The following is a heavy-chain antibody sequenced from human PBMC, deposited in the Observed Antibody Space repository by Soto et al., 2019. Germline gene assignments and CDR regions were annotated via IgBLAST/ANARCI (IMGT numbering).Heavy chain of an antibody. J-gene: IGHJ6*02. CDR2: IYSGGST. Sequence: GGSLRLSCAASGFTVSSNYMSWVRQAPGKGLEWVSVIYSGGSTYYADSVKGRFTISRDNSKNTLYLQMNSLRAEDTAVYYCARAPTGYHHYYYYGMDVWGQGTTVTVSS. V-gene: IGHV3-53*01. CDR3: ARAPTGYHHYYYYGMDV. CDR1: GFTVSSNY. D-gene: IGHD3-9*01.